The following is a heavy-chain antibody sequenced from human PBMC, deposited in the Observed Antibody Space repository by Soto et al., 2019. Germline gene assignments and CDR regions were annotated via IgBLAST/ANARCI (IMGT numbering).Heavy chain of an antibody. D-gene: IGHD5-18*01. CDR2: IIPIFGTA. V-gene: IGHV1-69*13. CDR3: ARGGGSPGVDIAMLSLDYCYRMDV. Sequence: SMKVSCKASGGTFSSYAISWVRQAPGQGLEWMGGIIPIFGTANYAQKFQGRVTITADESTSTAYMELSSLRSEDTAVYYCARGGGSPGVDIAMLSLDYCYRMDVRAQGTTVTVSS. CDR1: GGTFSSYA. J-gene: IGHJ6*02.